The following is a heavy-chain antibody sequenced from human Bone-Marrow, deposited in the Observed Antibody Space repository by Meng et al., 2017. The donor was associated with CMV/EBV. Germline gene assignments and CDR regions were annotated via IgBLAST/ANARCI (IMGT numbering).Heavy chain of an antibody. V-gene: IGHV1-18*01. CDR2: ISAYNGKT. D-gene: IGHD5-18*01. Sequence: SGYTFTRYGNRWVRQAPGQGLEWMGWISAYNGKTNYAQKLQGRVTMTTDTSTSTAYMELRSLRSDDTAVYYCARDGGYSYGVPLGYWGQGTLVTVSS. J-gene: IGHJ4*02. CDR3: ARDGGYSYGVPLGY. CDR1: GYTFTRYG.